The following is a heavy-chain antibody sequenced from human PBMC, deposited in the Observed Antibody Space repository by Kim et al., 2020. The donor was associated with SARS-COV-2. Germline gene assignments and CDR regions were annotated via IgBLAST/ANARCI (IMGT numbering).Heavy chain of an antibody. CDR3: ARGVVRAAMGWFDP. Sequence: SETLSLTCTVSGGSVSSGSYYWSWIRQPPGKGLEWIGYIYYSGSTNYNPSLKSRVTISVDTSKNQFSLKLSSVTAADTAVYYCARGVVRAAMGWFDPWGQGTLVTVSS. V-gene: IGHV4-61*01. J-gene: IGHJ5*02. D-gene: IGHD2-2*01. CDR2: IYYSGST. CDR1: GGSVSSGSYY.